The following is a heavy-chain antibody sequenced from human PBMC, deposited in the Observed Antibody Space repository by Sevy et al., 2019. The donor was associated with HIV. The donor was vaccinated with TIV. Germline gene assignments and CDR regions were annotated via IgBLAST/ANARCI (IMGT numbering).Heavy chain of an antibody. V-gene: IGHV3-15*01. Sequence: GGSLRLSCIASGFTFANARMSWVRQAPGKGLEWIGRIKTPTDGETTEYGGLMKGRFTISRDDSKNTLYLQMNSLKTDDTGVYYCTSDATLVVVELALWGRGTVVTVSS. J-gene: IGHJ3*01. D-gene: IGHD2-15*01. CDR1: GFTFANAR. CDR2: IKTPTDGETT. CDR3: TSDATLVVVELAL.